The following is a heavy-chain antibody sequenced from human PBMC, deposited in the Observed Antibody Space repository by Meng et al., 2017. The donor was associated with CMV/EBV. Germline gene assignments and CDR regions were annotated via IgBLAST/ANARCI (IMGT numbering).Heavy chain of an antibody. CDR2: ISGSGGST. J-gene: IGHJ4*02. V-gene: IGHV3-23*01. D-gene: IGHD3-22*01. CDR1: GITFSSYA. Sequence: GEALKISCAASGITFSSYAMSLVRQAPGKGLEWVSAISGSGGSTYYADSVKGRFTISRDNSKNTLYLQMNSLRAEDTAVYYCAKDLISTYYYVSSGSYWGQGTLVTVSS. CDR3: AKDLISTYYYVSSGSY.